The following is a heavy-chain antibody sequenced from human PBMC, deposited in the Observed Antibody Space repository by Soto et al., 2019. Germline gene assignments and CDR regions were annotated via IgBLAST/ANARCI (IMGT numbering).Heavy chain of an antibody. V-gene: IGHV4-4*07. Sequence: SETLSLTCTVSGGAISTYYWTWIRQPAGKGLEWIGRIYSSGSTKYNPSLQSRVTMSLDTSNNQFSLRLTSVTAADTAVYYCARGQRFSDWFDPWGQGTLVTLSS. J-gene: IGHJ5*02. D-gene: IGHD3-3*01. CDR1: GGAISTYY. CDR3: ARGQRFSDWFDP. CDR2: IYSSGST.